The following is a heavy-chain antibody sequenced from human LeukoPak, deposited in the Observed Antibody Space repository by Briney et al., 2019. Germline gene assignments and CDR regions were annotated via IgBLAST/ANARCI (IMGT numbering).Heavy chain of an antibody. Sequence: PGRSLRLSCAASGFTFSSFTMNWVRQAPGRGLEWVSSISSGSGYIFYADSVRGRFNISRDNAKNSLYLQMNGLRAEDTAVYYCARSEPHWAFWYGMDVWGQGTTVTVSS. J-gene: IGHJ6*02. V-gene: IGHV3-21*01. CDR2: ISSGSGYI. CDR3: ARSEPHWAFWYGMDV. CDR1: GFTFSSFT. D-gene: IGHD1-14*01.